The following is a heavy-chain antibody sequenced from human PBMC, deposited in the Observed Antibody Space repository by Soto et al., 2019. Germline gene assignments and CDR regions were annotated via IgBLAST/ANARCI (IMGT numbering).Heavy chain of an antibody. J-gene: IGHJ4*02. CDR1: GYSFTSYW. V-gene: IGHV5-10-1*01. D-gene: IGHD2-21*02. CDR2: IDPSDSYT. Sequence: PGESLKISCKGSGYSFTSYWISWVRQMPGKGLEWMGRIDPSDSYTNYSPSFQGHVTISADKSISTAYLQWSSLKASDTAMYYCARHPVVVTAIEGFDYWGQGTLVTVSS. CDR3: ARHPVVVTAIEGFDY.